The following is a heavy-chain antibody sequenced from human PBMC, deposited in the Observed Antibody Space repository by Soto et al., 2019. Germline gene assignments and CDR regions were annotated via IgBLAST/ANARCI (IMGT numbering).Heavy chain of an antibody. CDR1: GGTFSSYA. Sequence: QVQLVQSGAEVKKPGSSVKVSCKASGGTFSSYAISWVRQAPGQGLEWMGGIIPIFGTANYAQKFQGRVTITADESTSTAYMELSSLRSEDTAVYYCARVLVVVPADIGGSYYYYGMDVWGQGTTVTVSS. J-gene: IGHJ6*02. CDR2: IIPIFGTA. V-gene: IGHV1-69*01. D-gene: IGHD2-2*01. CDR3: ARVLVVVPADIGGSYYYYGMDV.